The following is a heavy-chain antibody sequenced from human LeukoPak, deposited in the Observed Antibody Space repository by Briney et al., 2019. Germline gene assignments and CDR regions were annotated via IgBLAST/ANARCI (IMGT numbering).Heavy chain of an antibody. CDR3: AKDQGYSSSWYFPDAFDI. CDR1: GFIFDSVG. V-gene: IGHV3-23*01. D-gene: IGHD6-13*01. CDR2: ISGSGGST. J-gene: IGHJ3*02. Sequence: GGSLRLSCAASGFIFDSVGMNWVRQAPGKGLEWVSAISGSGGSTYYADSVKGRFTISRDNSKNTLYLQMNSLRAEDTAVYYCAKDQGYSSSWYFPDAFDIWGQGTMVTVSS.